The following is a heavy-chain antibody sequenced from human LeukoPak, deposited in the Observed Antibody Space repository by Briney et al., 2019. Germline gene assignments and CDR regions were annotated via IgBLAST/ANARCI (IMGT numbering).Heavy chain of an antibody. Sequence: GGSLRLSCAASGFTFSSYSMNWVRQAPGKGLEWVSFISSSSSYIYYADSVKGRFTISRDNAKNSLYLQMNSLRAEDTAVYYCARDIGGTFFFDYWGQGTLVTVSS. CDR1: GFTFSSYS. CDR3: ARDIGGTFFFDY. V-gene: IGHV3-21*01. D-gene: IGHD1-14*01. CDR2: ISSSSSYI. J-gene: IGHJ4*02.